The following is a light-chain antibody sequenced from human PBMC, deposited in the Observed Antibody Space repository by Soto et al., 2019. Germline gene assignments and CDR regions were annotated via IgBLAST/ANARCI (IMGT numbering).Light chain of an antibody. CDR3: SSYTTTTLEI. V-gene: IGLV2-14*01. CDR1: NNDIGLYNY. J-gene: IGLJ1*01. CDR2: GVT. Sequence: QSVLTQPASVSRSPGQSVTISCTGTNNDIGLYNYVSWYQQHPGKAPKLMIYGVTNRPSGVSNRFSGSKSGNTASLTISGLQAEDEADYFCSSYTTTTLEIFGTGTKLTVL.